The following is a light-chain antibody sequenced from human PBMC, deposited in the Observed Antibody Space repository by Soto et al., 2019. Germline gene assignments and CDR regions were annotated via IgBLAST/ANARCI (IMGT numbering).Light chain of an antibody. V-gene: IGLV7-43*01. CDR3: LLYYGGAQLV. CDR2: GTS. Sequence: QAVATQEPSLTVSPGGTVTLTCASGTGAVTSGDYTNWFQQKPGQAPRALIYGTSNKHSWTPARFSGSLLGGKAALTLSGVQPEDEAEYYCLLYYGGAQLVFGGGTKLTVL. CDR1: TGAVTSGDY. J-gene: IGLJ2*01.